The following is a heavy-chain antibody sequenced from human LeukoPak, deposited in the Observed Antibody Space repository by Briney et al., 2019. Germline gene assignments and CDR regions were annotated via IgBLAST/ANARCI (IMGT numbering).Heavy chain of an antibody. CDR2: ISAYNGNT. D-gene: IGHD6-19*01. Sequence: GASVKVSCKASGYTFTSYGISWVRQAPGQGREWMGWISAYNGNTNYAQKLQGRGTMTTDTSTSTAYMQLRSLRSDDTAVYYCARDRPSEAVAGTTDYWCQGTLVTVSS. CDR3: ARDRPSEAVAGTTDY. V-gene: IGHV1-18*04. CDR1: GYTFTSYG. J-gene: IGHJ4*02.